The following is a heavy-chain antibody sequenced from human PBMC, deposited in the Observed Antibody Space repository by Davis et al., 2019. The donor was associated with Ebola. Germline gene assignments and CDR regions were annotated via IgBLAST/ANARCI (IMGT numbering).Heavy chain of an antibody. CDR3: ARDRPQYDFWSGYVDY. CDR1: GFTFSSYS. Sequence: GESLKISCAASGFTFSSYSMNWVRQAPGKGLEWVSSISSSSSYIYYADSVKGRFTISRDNAKNSLYLQMNSLRAEDTAVYYCARDRPQYDFWSGYVDYWGQGTLVTVSS. J-gene: IGHJ4*02. CDR2: ISSSSSYI. V-gene: IGHV3-21*01. D-gene: IGHD3-3*01.